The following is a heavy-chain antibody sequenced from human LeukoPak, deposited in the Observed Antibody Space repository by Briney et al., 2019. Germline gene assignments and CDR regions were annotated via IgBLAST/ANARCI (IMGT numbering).Heavy chain of an antibody. J-gene: IGHJ4*02. Sequence: ASVKVSCKASGYTFTGYYMHWVRQAPGQGLEWMGWINPNSGGTNYAQKFQGRVTMTRDTSISTAYMELSRLRSDDTAVYYCATPPIPDSSGRGGDCWGQGTLVTASS. CDR1: GYTFTGYY. CDR2: INPNSGGT. CDR3: ATPPIPDSSGRGGDC. V-gene: IGHV1-2*02. D-gene: IGHD3-22*01.